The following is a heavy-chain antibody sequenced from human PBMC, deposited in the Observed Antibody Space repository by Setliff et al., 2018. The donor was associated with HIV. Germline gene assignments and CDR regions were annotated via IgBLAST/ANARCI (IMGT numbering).Heavy chain of an antibody. J-gene: IGHJ4*02. Sequence: SETLSLTCTVSGGSMNSENNHWGWFRQPAGKGLEWIGRFTNRGSTGYNPSLKSRVTISIDRSRNQFSLKLSAVTAADTAVYFCARDPPDGYGHFDYWGQGALVTVSS. D-gene: IGHD5-18*01. CDR3: ARDPPDGYGHFDY. CDR2: FTNRGST. CDR1: GGSMNSENNH. V-gene: IGHV4-61*02.